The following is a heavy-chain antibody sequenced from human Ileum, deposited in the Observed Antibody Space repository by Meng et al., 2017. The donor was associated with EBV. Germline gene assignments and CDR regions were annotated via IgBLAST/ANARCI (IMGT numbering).Heavy chain of an antibody. CDR3: ASAYDYGDYEAFAY. CDR2: IYYRGNT. CDR1: GCSIIPANFH. J-gene: IGHJ4*02. Sequence: VPGLVKPTVTRSLSCAVSGCSIIPANFHWGCIRQSPGKALECIWTIYYRGNTFYNPSLKSRLTISIDTAKNEFSLTLRSVTAADTALYYCASAYDYGDYEAFAYWGPGSLVTVSS. V-gene: IGHV4-39*07. D-gene: IGHD4-17*01.